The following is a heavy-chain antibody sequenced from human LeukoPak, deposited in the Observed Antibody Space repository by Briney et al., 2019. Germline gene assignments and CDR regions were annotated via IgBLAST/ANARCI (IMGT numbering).Heavy chain of an antibody. CDR2: IYYSGSA. D-gene: IGHD2-2*01. Sequence: SETLSLTCTVSGASISSYYWSWIRQPPGKGLEWIGYIYYSGSANYNPSLKSRVTISVDTSKNQFSLKLSSVTAADTAVYYCARLYCSSTSCFDYWGQGTLVTVSS. CDR1: GASISSYY. CDR3: ARLYCSSTSCFDY. V-gene: IGHV4-59*08. J-gene: IGHJ4*02.